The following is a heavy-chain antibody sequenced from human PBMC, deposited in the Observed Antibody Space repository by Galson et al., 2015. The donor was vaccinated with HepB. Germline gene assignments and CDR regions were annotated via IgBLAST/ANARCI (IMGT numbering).Heavy chain of an antibody. CDR1: GFTFSSYA. D-gene: IGHD3-3*01. Sequence: SLRLSCAASGFTFSSYAMSWVRQAPGKGLEWVSAISGSGGSTYYADSVKGRFTISRDNSKNTLYLQMNSLRAEDTAVYYCAKDLLRFWSGYYYGVDVGYWGQGTLVTVSS. CDR2: ISGSGGST. J-gene: IGHJ4*02. CDR3: AKDLLRFWSGYYYGVDVGY. V-gene: IGHV3-23*01.